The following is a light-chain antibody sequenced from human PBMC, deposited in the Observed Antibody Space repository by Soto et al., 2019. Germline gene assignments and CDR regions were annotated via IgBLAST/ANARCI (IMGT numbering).Light chain of an antibody. V-gene: IGKV3-20*01. J-gene: IGKJ1*01. CDR1: QSVGRNY. CDR3: YQYDSSPWT. Sequence: EIVLTQSPGTLSLSPGESATLSCRASQSVGRNYLAWFQHKPGQAPRLVIYDASSRATGIPDRFSGSGSGTDFTLTISRLEPEDFAVYFCYQYDSSPWTFGQGTKVDIK. CDR2: DAS.